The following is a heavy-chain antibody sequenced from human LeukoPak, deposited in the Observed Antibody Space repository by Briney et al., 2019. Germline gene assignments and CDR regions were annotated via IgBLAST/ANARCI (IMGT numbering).Heavy chain of an antibody. CDR3: ARRRGEYYFDY. Sequence: SETLSLTCTVSVGSISSSSYYWGWIRQPPGKGPEWIGSIYYSGSTYYNPSLKSRVTISVDTSKNQFSLKLSAVTAADTAVYYCARRRGEYYFDYWGQGTLVTVSS. V-gene: IGHV4-39*01. CDR2: IYYSGST. J-gene: IGHJ4*02. D-gene: IGHD3-10*01. CDR1: VGSISSSSYY.